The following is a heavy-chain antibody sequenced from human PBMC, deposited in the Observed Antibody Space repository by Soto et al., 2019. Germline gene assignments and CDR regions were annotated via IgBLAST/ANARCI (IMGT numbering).Heavy chain of an antibody. CDR1: GYTLTELS. CDR3: ADSSSWPGYYFDY. CDR2: FDPDDGET. J-gene: IGHJ4*02. D-gene: IGHD6-13*01. V-gene: IGHV1-24*01. Sequence: GASVKVSGKVSGYTLTELSMHWVRQAPGRGLEWMGGFDPDDGETIYAQKFQGRVTMTEDTSTDTAYMELSSPRSEDTAVYYCADSSSWPGYYFDYWGQGTLLTVSS.